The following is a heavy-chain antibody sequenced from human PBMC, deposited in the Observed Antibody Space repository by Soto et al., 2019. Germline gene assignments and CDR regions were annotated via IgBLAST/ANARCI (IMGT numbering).Heavy chain of an antibody. V-gene: IGHV1-69*13. CDR3: ARDDPVSNWFDP. Sequence: SVKVSCKASRGTFSSYAISWVRQAPGQGPEWMGGIIPIFGTANYAQKFQGRVTITADESTSTAYMELSSLRSEDTAVYYCARDDPVSNWFDPWGQGTLVTVSS. CDR2: IIPIFGTA. J-gene: IGHJ5*02. CDR1: RGTFSSYA.